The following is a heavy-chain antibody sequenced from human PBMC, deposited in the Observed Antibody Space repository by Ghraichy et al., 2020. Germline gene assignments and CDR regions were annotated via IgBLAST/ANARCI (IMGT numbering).Heavy chain of an antibody. CDR2: IYPGDSDT. V-gene: IGHV5-51*01. CDR1: GYSFTSYW. Sequence: KVSCKGSGYSFTSYWIGWVRQMPGKGLEWMGIIYPGDSDTRYSPSFQGQVTISVDKSISTAYLQWSSLKASDTAMYYCARQREEGDSSGYYMGRWWYFDLWGRGTLVTVSS. CDR3: ARQREEGDSSGYYMGRWWYFDL. J-gene: IGHJ2*01. D-gene: IGHD3-22*01.